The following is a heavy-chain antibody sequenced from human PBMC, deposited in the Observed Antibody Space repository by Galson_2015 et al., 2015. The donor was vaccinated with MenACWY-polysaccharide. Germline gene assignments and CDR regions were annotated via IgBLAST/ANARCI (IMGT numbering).Heavy chain of an antibody. CDR1: GASVSSTPDY. CDR2: MSSNGGA. V-gene: IGHV4-61*01. D-gene: IGHD1-26*01. J-gene: IGHJ5*01. CDR3: AREPTYSGSFGWFDS. Sequence: LSLTCTVSGASVSSTPDYWSWLRQPPGKGLEWIGFMSSNGGANRNPSLKSRVTISIDTSKNQFSLRLNSVTAADTAMYYCAREPTYSGSFGWFDSWGQGTLVTVSP.